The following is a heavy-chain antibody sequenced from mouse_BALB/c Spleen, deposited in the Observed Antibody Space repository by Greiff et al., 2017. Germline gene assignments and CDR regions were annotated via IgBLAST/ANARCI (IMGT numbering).Heavy chain of an antibody. CDR2: INPSNGRT. J-gene: IGHJ4*01. D-gene: IGHD2-14*01. CDR1: GYTFTSYW. Sequence: QVQLQQPGAELVKPGASVKLSCKASGYTFTSYWMHWVKQRPGQGLEWIGEINPSNGRTNYNEKFKSKATLTVDKSSSTAYMQLSSLTSEDSAVYYCARWVVRHAMDYWGQGTSVTVSS. V-gene: IGHV1S81*02. CDR3: ARWVVRHAMDY.